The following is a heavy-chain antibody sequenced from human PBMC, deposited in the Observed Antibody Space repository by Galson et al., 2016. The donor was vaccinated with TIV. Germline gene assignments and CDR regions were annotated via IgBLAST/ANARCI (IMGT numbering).Heavy chain of an antibody. Sequence: SVKVSCKASGYKFIGYHVHWVRQAPGQGLEWMGWIKSNRGDTNVGQKFHGRVTMTRDTSITTAYLEWCGLKSDDTAMYYCARGFGVLTGNYLPKDFDYWGQGTLVTVSS. J-gene: IGHJ4*02. CDR3: ARGFGVLTGNYLPKDFDY. D-gene: IGHD3-9*01. CDR2: IKSNRGDT. CDR1: GYKFIGYH. V-gene: IGHV1-2*02.